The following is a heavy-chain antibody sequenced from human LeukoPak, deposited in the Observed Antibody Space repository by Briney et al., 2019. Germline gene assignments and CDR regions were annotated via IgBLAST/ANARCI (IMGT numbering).Heavy chain of an antibody. CDR3: AKWGHSGSYYDY. CDR2: ISVSGGNT. Sequence: GGSLRLSCAASGVTLSNYAMSWVRQAPGKGLEWVTSISVSGGNTYHADSVKGRFTISRDNSKNTLDLQMNSLRAEDTAVYYCAKWGHSGSYYDYWGQGTLVTVSS. J-gene: IGHJ4*02. V-gene: IGHV3-23*01. D-gene: IGHD1-26*01. CDR1: GVTLSNYA.